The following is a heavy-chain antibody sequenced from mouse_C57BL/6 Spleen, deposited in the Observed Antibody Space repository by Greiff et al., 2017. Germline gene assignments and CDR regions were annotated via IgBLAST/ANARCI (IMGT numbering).Heavy chain of an antibody. D-gene: IGHD2-1*01. Sequence: EVNLVESGGGLVQPGGSMKLSCAASGFTFSDAWMDWVRQSPEKGLEWIAEIRNKANNHATYYAESMKGRFTISRDDSKGSVYLQMNSLRAEDTGIYYCTGGNYVRFAYWGQGTLVTVSA. CDR3: TGGNYVRFAY. CDR1: GFTFSDAW. CDR2: IRNKANNHAT. J-gene: IGHJ3*01. V-gene: IGHV6-6*01.